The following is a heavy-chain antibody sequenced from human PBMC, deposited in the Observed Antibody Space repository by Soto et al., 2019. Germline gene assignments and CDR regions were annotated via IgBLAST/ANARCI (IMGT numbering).Heavy chain of an antibody. CDR1: GFTFSSYA. V-gene: IGHV3-23*01. D-gene: IGHD5-18*01. CDR3: AKAPTAWIQLWLPLY. Sequence: EVQLLESGGGLVQPGGSLRLSCAASGFTFSSYAMSWVRQAPGKGLEWVSAISGSGGSTYYADSVKGRFTIFRDNSKNKLYLQMNSLRAEDTAVYYCAKAPTAWIQLWLPLYWGQGTLVTVSS. J-gene: IGHJ4*02. CDR2: ISGSGGST.